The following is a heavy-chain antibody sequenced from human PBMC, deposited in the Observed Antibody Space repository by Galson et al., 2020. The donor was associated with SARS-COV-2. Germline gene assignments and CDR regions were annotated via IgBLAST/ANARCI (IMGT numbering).Heavy chain of an antibody. CDR1: AGSISSGDTY. CDR3: ARRLWLRGGFDP. V-gene: IGHV4-30-4*01. Sequence: KTSQSLSLTCTVSAGSISSGDTYWSWLRQPPGKGLEWIGYIYYSGSTYYNPSLKSRVTISVDTSKNTFSLKLSSVTAADTAVYYCARRLWLRGGFDPWGQGPLVTFSS. D-gene: IGHD3-10*01. CDR2: IYYSGST. J-gene: IGHJ5*02.